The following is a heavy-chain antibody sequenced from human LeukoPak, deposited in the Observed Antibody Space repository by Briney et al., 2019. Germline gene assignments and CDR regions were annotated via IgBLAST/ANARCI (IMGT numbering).Heavy chain of an antibody. Sequence: RSGGSLRLSCAASGFIFDDYGMSWVRQAPGKGLEWVSGINWNGGSTGYADSVKGRFTISRDNAKNSLYLQMNSLRAEDTALYYCASYCSGTSCYQDYWGQGNPVTVSS. V-gene: IGHV3-20*04. CDR3: ASYCSGTSCYQDY. CDR2: INWNGGST. CDR1: GFIFDDYG. D-gene: IGHD2-2*01. J-gene: IGHJ4*02.